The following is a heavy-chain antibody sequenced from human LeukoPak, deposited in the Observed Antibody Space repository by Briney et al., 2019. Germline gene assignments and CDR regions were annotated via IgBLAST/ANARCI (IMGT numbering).Heavy chain of an antibody. CDR3: ARDSSGWYVGYFDY. Sequence: GGSLRLSCAASGFTFSGYSMNWVRQAPGKGLEWVSSISSSSSYIYYADSVKGRFTISRDNAKNSLYLQMNSLRAEDTAVYYCARDSSGWYVGYFDYWGQGTLVTVSS. CDR1: GFTFSGYS. CDR2: ISSSSSYI. D-gene: IGHD6-19*01. V-gene: IGHV3-21*01. J-gene: IGHJ4*02.